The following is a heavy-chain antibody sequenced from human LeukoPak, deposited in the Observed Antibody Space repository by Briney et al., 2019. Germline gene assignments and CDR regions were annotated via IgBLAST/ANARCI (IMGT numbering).Heavy chain of an antibody. J-gene: IGHJ3*02. CDR3: ARPGIVDAFDI. CDR2: IKPDGSEK. Sequence: GGSLRLSCGASGFTFSTYWMSWVRQAPGKGLEWVANIKPDGSEKHYVDSVKGRFTISRDNAKNSLSLQMNSLRAEDTAVYYCARPGIVDAFDIWGQGTMVTVSS. D-gene: IGHD3-10*01. V-gene: IGHV3-7*01. CDR1: GFTFSTYW.